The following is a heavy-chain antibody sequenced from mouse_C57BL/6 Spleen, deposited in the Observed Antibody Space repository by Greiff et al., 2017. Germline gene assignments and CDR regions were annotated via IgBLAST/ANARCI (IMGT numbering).Heavy chain of an antibody. J-gene: IGHJ1*03. Sequence: VQLKQSGPELVKPGASVKISCKASGYSFTGYYMNWVKQSPEKSLEWIGEINPSTGGTTYNQKFKAKATLTVDKSSSTAYMQLKSLTSEDSAVFYCASPYDYGGYFDVWGTGTTVTVSS. CDR1: GYSFTGYY. V-gene: IGHV1-42*01. CDR2: INPSTGGT. D-gene: IGHD2-4*01. CDR3: ASPYDYGGYFDV.